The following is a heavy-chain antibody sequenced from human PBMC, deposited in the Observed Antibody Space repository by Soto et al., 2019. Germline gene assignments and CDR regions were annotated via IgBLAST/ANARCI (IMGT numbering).Heavy chain of an antibody. D-gene: IGHD2-8*02. J-gene: IGHJ4*02. CDR1: GYTFTGYY. V-gene: IGHV1-2*04. CDR2: INPNSGGT. Sequence: ASVKVSCKASGYTFTGYYMHWVRRAPGQGLEWMGWINPNSGGTNYAQKFQGWVTMTRDTSISTAYMELSRLRSDDTAVYYCARGLTEPPIFDYRGQGTPVTVSS. CDR3: ARGLTEPPIFDY.